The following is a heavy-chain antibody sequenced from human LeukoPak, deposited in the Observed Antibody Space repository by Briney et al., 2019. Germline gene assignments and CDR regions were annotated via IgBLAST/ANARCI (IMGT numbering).Heavy chain of an antibody. J-gene: IGHJ4*02. CDR3: ARRIVVAGTGIDY. V-gene: IGHV4-39*01. Sequence: SETLSLTCTVSGGSISSSSYYWGWIRQPPGKGLEWIGSIYYSGSTYYNPSLKSRVTISVGTSKNQFSLKLSSVTAADTAVYYCARRIVVAGTGIDYWGQGTLVTVSS. D-gene: IGHD6-19*01. CDR1: GGSISSSSYY. CDR2: IYYSGST.